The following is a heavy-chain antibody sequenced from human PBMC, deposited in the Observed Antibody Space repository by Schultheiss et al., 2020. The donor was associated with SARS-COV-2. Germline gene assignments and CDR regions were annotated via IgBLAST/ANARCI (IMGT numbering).Heavy chain of an antibody. D-gene: IGHD1-26*01. CDR2: INPIIGIA. J-gene: IGHJ6*02. CDR1: GYTFTGYY. Sequence: ASVKVSCKASGYTFTGYYMHWVRQAPGQGLEWMGRINPIIGIANYAQKFQGRVTMTTDTSTSTAYMELRSLRSDDTAVYYCARAGLIVGADYYYYGMDVWGQGTTVTVSS. V-gene: IGHV1-2*06. CDR3: ARAGLIVGADYYYYGMDV.